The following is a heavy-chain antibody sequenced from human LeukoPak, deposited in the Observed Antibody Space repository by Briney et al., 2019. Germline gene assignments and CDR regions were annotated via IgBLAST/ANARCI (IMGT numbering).Heavy chain of an antibody. CDR2: IIPILGIA. J-gene: IGHJ5*02. V-gene: IGHV1-69*04. Sequence: GASVKVSCKASGGTFSSYAISWVRQAPGQGLEWMGRIIPILGIANYAQKFQGRVTITADKSTSTAYMELSSLRSEDTAVYYCARAGVASPASLTNGFDPWGQGTLVTVSS. D-gene: IGHD2-2*01. CDR3: ARAGVASPASLTNGFDP. CDR1: GGTFSSYA.